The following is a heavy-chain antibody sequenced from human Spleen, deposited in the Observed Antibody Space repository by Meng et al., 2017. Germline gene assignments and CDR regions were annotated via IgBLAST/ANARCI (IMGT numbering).Heavy chain of an antibody. V-gene: IGHV1-2*06. Sequence: QGQVVQSGAEVKQPGASVKVSCKPSGYTFNAYYIHWVRQAPGQGLEWMGRINPISDDTHYAQKFHDRVTMTSDTSISTAYMELSRLRSDDTAVYYCVRDEDISAAGYLFGDYWGQGTLVTVSS. CDR3: VRDEDISAAGYLFGDY. J-gene: IGHJ4*02. CDR1: GYTFNAYY. D-gene: IGHD6-13*01. CDR2: INPISDDT.